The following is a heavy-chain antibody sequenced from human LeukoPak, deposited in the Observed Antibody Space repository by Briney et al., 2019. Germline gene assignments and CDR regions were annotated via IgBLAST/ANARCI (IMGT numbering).Heavy chain of an antibody. J-gene: IGHJ4*02. CDR2: MNPNSGNT. CDR1: GYTFTSYD. D-gene: IGHD3-22*01. V-gene: IGHV1-8*01. CDR3: ATARSYYYDSSGYSLWY. Sequence: VASVKVSCKASGYTFTSYDINWVRQATGQGLEWMGWMNPNSGNTGYAQKFQGRVTTTRNTSISTAYMELSSLRSEDTAVYYCATARSYYYDSSGYSLWYWGQGTLVTVSS.